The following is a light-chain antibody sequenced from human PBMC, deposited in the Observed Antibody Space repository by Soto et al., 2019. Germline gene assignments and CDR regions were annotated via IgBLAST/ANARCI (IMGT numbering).Light chain of an antibody. CDR1: QTVRTNY. J-gene: IGKJ4*01. CDR2: GAS. Sequence: EILLTQSPGTLSLYPGERATLSCRASQTVRTNYLAWFQHKPGQAPRLLIYGASSRDTGIPDRFSGSGSGTDFTLTINRLEPEDFAVYFCQQYSDSPLTFGGGTKVEIK. CDR3: QQYSDSPLT. V-gene: IGKV3-20*01.